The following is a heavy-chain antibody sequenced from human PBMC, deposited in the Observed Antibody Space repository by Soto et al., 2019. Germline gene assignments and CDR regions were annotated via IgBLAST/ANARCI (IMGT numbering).Heavy chain of an antibody. V-gene: IGHV4-30-2*01. CDR2: IYHTGTT. CDR3: VRERTIFGVAPGGGVDV. D-gene: IGHD3-3*01. Sequence: QLQLQESGSGLVKPSQTLSLTCAVSGGSITTSDYSWSWIRQPPGRGLEWIGSIYHTGTTHYIPSLKSRVTMSLDKSKNQFSLDLTSMTAADTAVYYCVRERTIFGVAPGGGVDVWGRETTVTVSS. J-gene: IGHJ6*02. CDR1: GGSITTSDYS.